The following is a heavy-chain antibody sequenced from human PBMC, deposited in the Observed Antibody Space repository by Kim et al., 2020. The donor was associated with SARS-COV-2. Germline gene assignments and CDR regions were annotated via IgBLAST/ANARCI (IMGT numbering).Heavy chain of an antibody. J-gene: IGHJ6*02. CDR2: INTGNGNT. CDR1: GYTFTKYA. Sequence: ASVKVSCKAFGYTFTKYAMHWVRQAPGQRLEWMGWINTGNGNTKYSQKFQGRVTITRDTSASIVYLELSSLTSEDRAVHYCARDLGYFGSGSYGPEGGYHEAGMEGGGQGTSGTGAS. CDR3: ARDLGYFGSGSYGPEGGYHEAGMEG. V-gene: IGHV1-3*04. D-gene: IGHD3-10*01.